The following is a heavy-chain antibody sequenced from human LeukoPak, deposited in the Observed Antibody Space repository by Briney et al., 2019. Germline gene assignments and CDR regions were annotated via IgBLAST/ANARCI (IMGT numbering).Heavy chain of an antibody. V-gene: IGHV1-24*01. Sequence: ASVKVSCKVSGYSLTELAMHWVRQAPGKGLEWMGGYEAERAKMINAQKFQVRVTMTEDPSTGTAYMELSSLRSEDTAVYYCAAGTFYSLTTVYWGQGTLVTVSS. CDR2: YEAERAKM. J-gene: IGHJ4*02. D-gene: IGHD2/OR15-2a*01. CDR1: GYSLTELA. CDR3: AAGTFYSLTTVY.